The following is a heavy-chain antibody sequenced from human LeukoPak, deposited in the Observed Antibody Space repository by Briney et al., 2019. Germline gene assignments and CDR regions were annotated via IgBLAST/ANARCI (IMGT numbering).Heavy chain of an antibody. D-gene: IGHD3-3*01. CDR3: ARAKGLYYDFWSGHHNFDY. J-gene: IGHJ4*02. Sequence: PSETLSFTCAVSGYSISSGYYWGWIRQPPGKGLEWIGSIYHSGSTYYNPSLKSRVTISVDTSKNQFSLKLSSVTAEDTAVYYCARAKGLYYDFWSGHHNFDYWGQGTLVTVSS. CDR2: IYHSGST. V-gene: IGHV4-38-2*01. CDR1: GYSISSGYY.